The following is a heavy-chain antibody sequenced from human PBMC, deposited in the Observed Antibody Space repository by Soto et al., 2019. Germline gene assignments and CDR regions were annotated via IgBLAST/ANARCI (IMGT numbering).Heavy chain of an antibody. CDR3: ARGGVGTTMALDY. CDR1: GFTVGSTY. CDR2: IYSSGTT. Sequence: GGSLRLSCEASGFTVGSTYMSWVRQAPEKGLEWVSVIYSSGTTYYTDSVEGRFTISRDNSKNTLYLQMNSLRAEDTAVYYCARGGVGTTMALDYWGQGTLVTVSS. D-gene: IGHD1-1*01. J-gene: IGHJ4*02. V-gene: IGHV3-53*01.